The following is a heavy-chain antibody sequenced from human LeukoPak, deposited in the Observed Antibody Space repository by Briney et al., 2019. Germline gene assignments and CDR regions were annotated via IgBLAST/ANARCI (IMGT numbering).Heavy chain of an antibody. CDR2: IYHSGST. J-gene: IGHJ4*02. CDR1: GASISSNNW. Sequence: SETLSLTCAVSGASISSNNWWSWVRQPPGKGLVWIGEIYHSGSTNYTPSLKSRVTISIDKSKNQFSLKLSSVTAADTAVYYCALISRGIAVPGTELWGQGTLVTVSS. V-gene: IGHV4-4*02. D-gene: IGHD6-19*01. CDR3: ALISRGIAVPGTEL.